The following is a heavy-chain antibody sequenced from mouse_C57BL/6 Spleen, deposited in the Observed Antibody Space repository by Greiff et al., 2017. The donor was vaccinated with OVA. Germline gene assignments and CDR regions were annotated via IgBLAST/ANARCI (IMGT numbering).Heavy chain of an antibody. CDR2: IYPGSGST. CDR3: ARRDYGSSHYYAMDY. CDR1: GYTFTSYW. D-gene: IGHD1-1*01. V-gene: IGHV1-55*01. Sequence: QVQLQQPGAELVKPGASVKMSCKASGYTFTSYWITWVQQRPGQGLEWIGDIYPGSGSTNYNEKFKSKATLTVDTSSSTAYMQLSSLTSEDSAVYYCARRDYGSSHYYAMDYWGQGTSVTVSS. J-gene: IGHJ4*01.